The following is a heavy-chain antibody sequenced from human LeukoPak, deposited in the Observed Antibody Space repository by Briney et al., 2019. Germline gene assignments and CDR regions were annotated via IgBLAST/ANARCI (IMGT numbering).Heavy chain of an antibody. D-gene: IGHD2-21*02. Sequence: ASVKVSCKASGYTFTSYYMHWVRQAPGQGLEWMGIINPSGGSTGYAQKFQGRVTMTRDTSTSTVYMELSSLRSEDTAVYYCARSKWGRFPCGGDCYSDYWGQGTLVTVSS. J-gene: IGHJ4*02. CDR3: ARSKWGRFPCGGDCYSDY. CDR1: GYTFTSYY. CDR2: INPSGGST. V-gene: IGHV1-46*01.